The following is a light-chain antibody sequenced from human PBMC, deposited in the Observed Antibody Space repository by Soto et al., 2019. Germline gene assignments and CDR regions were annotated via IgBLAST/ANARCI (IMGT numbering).Light chain of an antibody. V-gene: IGLV2-14*01. CDR1: SSDVGAYKY. CDR2: EDT. Sequence: QSALTQPASVSGSPGQSITISCTGTSSDVGAYKYVSWYQQHPGKAPKLMIYEDTNRPSGVSNRFSGSKSGNTASLTISGLQAEDEAGYYCCSYTTSSTWVFGGGTQLTVL. J-gene: IGLJ3*02. CDR3: CSYTTSSTWV.